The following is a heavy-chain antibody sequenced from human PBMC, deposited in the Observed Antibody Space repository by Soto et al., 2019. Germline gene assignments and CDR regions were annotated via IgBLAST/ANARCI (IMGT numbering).Heavy chain of an antibody. CDR2: FNPRADTT. J-gene: IGHJ4*02. Sequence: QVQLVQSGAEVKKPGASVKVSCKASGYTLSDANINWVRQAPGQGPEWMGIFNPRADTTNYAQKFQGRVTMTRDTSMSTVYMELSSLRSEDTAVYYCVRDLRVGGDYWGQGTLVTVSS. D-gene: IGHD1-26*01. CDR3: VRDLRVGGDY. CDR1: GYTLSDAN. V-gene: IGHV1-46*01.